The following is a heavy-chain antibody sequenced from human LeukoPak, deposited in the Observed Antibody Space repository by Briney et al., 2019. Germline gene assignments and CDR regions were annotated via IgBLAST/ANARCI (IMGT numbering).Heavy chain of an antibody. V-gene: IGHV1-2*02. CDR2: INPNSGGT. Sequence: ASVKVSCKASGYTFTSYGINWVRQAPGQGLEWMGWINPNSGGTNYAQKFQGRVTMTRDTSISTAYMELSRLRSDDTAVYYCARSRSGWYPHDAFDIWGQGTMVTVSS. D-gene: IGHD6-19*01. CDR3: ARSRSGWYPHDAFDI. CDR1: GYTFTSYG. J-gene: IGHJ3*02.